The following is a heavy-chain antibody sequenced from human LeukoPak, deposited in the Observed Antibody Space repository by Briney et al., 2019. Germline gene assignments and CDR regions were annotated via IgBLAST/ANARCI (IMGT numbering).Heavy chain of an antibody. Sequence: SGPTLVKPTQTLTLTCTFSGFSLSTSGMCVSWIRQPPGKALEWLARIDWDDDKYYSTSLKTRLTISKDTSKNQVVLTMTNMDPVDTATYYCARIHEGWLQSRAAFDYWGQGTLVTVSS. D-gene: IGHD5-24*01. CDR2: IDWDDDK. J-gene: IGHJ4*02. CDR1: GFSLSTSGMC. CDR3: ARIHEGWLQSRAAFDY. V-gene: IGHV2-70*11.